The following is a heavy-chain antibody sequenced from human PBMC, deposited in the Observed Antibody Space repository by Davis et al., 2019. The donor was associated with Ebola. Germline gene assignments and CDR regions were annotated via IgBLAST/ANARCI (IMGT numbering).Heavy chain of an antibody. V-gene: IGHV3-30*18. D-gene: IGHD1-26*01. Sequence: GESLKISCAASGFTFSSYGMHWVRQAPGKGLEWVAVISYDGSNKYYADSVKGRFTISRDNSKNTLYLQMNSLRAEDTAVYYCAKVRELLFDYWGQGTLVTVSS. CDR1: GFTFSSYG. CDR3: AKVRELLFDY. CDR2: ISYDGSNK. J-gene: IGHJ4*02.